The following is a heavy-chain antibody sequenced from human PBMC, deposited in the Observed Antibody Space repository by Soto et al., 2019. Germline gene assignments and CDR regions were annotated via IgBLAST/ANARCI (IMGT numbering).Heavy chain of an antibody. CDR1: GFTFSTYW. CDR3: ASGGYGAWYLDL. Sequence: EVQLVESGGDLVQPGGSLRLSCAASGFTFSTYWMHWVRQAPGKGLVWVSRINSDGSRRNYADSGEGRFTISRDTAKNTVYLQMNSLRAEDTAVYYCASGGYGAWYLDLWGRGTLVTVSS. V-gene: IGHV3-74*01. J-gene: IGHJ2*01. CDR2: INSDGSRR. D-gene: IGHD3-16*01.